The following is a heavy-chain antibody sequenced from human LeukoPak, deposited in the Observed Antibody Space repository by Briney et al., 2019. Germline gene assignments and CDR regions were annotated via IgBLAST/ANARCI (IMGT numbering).Heavy chain of an antibody. CDR2: INRNNGKT. Sequence: ASVKVSCKISGDRSSTYGINWVRQAPGQGLEWLGWINRNNGKTKYGQKFQGRVTMTRDTDTTTYYMEMRSLGSDDTAIHYCTRDLGVTAKDPFEYWGQGTLVTVTS. CDR1: GDRSSTYG. CDR3: TRDLGVTAKDPFEY. V-gene: IGHV1-18*01. D-gene: IGHD3-10*01. J-gene: IGHJ4*02.